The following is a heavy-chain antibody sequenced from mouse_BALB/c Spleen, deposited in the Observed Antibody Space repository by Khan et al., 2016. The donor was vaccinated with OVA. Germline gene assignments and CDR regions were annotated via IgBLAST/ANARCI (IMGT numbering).Heavy chain of an antibody. J-gene: IGHJ3*01. CDR3: AREWAAWFPY. CDR1: GYTFTDYY. Sequence: QIQLVQSGAELARPGASVKLSCKASGYTFTDYYINWMRQRTGQGLEWIGEISPGCDKTYYNEKFKGKATLTVDKSSSTAYMQLSSLTSEDSAVYFCAREWAAWFPYWGQGTLVTVSA. CDR2: ISPGCDKT. V-gene: IGHV1-77*01.